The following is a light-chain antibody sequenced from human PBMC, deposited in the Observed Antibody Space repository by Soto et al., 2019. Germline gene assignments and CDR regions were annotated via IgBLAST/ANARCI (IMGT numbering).Light chain of an antibody. Sequence: EIVLTPSPGTLSLSPGERANFSFRASQSVSRTLAWYQQKPGQPPRLLIYGASNRATGIPDRFSGSGSGTDFTLTISRLEPEDFAVYYCKQYGSSGTFGQGTKVDIK. CDR2: GAS. V-gene: IGKV3-20*01. J-gene: IGKJ1*01. CDR3: KQYGSSGT. CDR1: QSVSRT.